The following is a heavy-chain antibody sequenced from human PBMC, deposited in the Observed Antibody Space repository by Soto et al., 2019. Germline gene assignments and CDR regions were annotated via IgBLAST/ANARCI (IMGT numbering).Heavy chain of an antibody. Sequence: GGSLRLSCAASGFTFSSYGMHWVRQAPGKGLEWVAVIWYDGSNKYYADSVKGRFTISRDNSKNTLYLQMNSLRAEDTAVYYCASEQTIYDYGDFESQYGMDVWGQGTTVTVSS. V-gene: IGHV3-33*01. CDR2: IWYDGSNK. CDR1: GFTFSSYG. J-gene: IGHJ6*02. CDR3: ASEQTIYDYGDFESQYGMDV. D-gene: IGHD4-17*01.